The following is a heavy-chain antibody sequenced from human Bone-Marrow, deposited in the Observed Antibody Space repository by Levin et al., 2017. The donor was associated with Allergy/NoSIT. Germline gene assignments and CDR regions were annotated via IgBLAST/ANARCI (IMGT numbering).Heavy chain of an antibody. CDR1: GYPFTGYF. CDR2: INPDSGYT. J-gene: IGHJ2*01. D-gene: IGHD6-6*01. Sequence: PSASVKVSCKASGYPFTGYFIHWLRQAPGQGLEWMGWINPDSGYTESAQKFQGRVTMTRDASISTVYIEMTSLSSDDTAVYYCARRSSSYWYFGLWGRGTLVTVSS. CDR3: ARRSSSYWYFGL. V-gene: IGHV1-2*02.